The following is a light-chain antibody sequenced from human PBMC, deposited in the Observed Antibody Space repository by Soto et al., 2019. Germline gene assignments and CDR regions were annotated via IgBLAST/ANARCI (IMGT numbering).Light chain of an antibody. CDR2: GAS. Sequence: EIQMTQSPSSLSASVGETVTLTCRASHTIATYLNWYQQKSGKVPEVLIYGASSLQRGVPARFTGSGYGTDFTLTISSLQPEDFATYFCQQFYYSPRTFGQGTKLEV. CDR3: QQFYYSPRT. J-gene: IGKJ2*02. V-gene: IGKV1-39*01. CDR1: HTIATY.